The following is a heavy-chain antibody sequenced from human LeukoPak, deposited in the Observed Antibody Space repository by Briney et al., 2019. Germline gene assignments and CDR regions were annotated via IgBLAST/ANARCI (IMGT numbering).Heavy chain of an antibody. Sequence: SETLSLTCTVSGGSISSYYWSWIRQPPGKGLEWIGYIDYSGNTNYNPTLKSRLTISVDTSKNQLSLKLTSVTAADTAVYYCARDLYSGSYRYFGYWGQGTLITVSS. CDR1: GGSISSYY. V-gene: IGHV4-59*01. D-gene: IGHD1-26*01. J-gene: IGHJ4*02. CDR3: ARDLYSGSYRYFGY. CDR2: IDYSGNT.